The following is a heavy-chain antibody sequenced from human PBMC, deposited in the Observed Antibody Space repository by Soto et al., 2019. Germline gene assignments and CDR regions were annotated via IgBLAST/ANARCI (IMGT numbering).Heavy chain of an antibody. D-gene: IGHD2-21*02. CDR3: ALKVVTDYDN. Sequence: QVQLVQSGAEVKKPGASVRISCRASGYSFTSTYVHWVRQAPGQGPEWMGIINPAGGTTYYAQKFQGRLTITSDTSTDTVFMDLHDLTSEDTAVYFCALKVVTDYDNWGQGTLLTVSS. CDR2: INPAGGTT. V-gene: IGHV1-46*01. J-gene: IGHJ4*02. CDR1: GYSFTSTY.